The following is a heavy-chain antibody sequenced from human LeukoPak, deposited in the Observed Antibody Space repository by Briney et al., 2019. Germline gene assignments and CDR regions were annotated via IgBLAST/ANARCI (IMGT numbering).Heavy chain of an antibody. CDR3: ATYRQVLLPFES. CDR1: GFTFSNYW. D-gene: IGHD2-8*02. V-gene: IGHV3-74*01. CDR2: LNSDGSST. Sequence: GGSLRLSCAASGFTFSNYWMHWVRQAPGKGLVWVSRLNSDGSSTNYADSVRGRFTISRDNSESTLSLQMNSLRAEDTAIYYCATYRQVLLPFESWGQGTLVTVSS. J-gene: IGHJ4*02.